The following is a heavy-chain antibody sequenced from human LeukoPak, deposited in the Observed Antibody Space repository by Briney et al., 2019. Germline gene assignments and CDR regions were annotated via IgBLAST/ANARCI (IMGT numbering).Heavy chain of an antibody. V-gene: IGHV4-39*02. D-gene: IGHD3-16*01. J-gene: IGHJ4*02. CDR1: GDSISSSSYY. Sequence: SETLSLTCTVSGDSISSSSYYWGWIRQPPGKGLEWIGNIYYSGSTYYNPSLRSRLTISLDTSKNHFSLNLRSVTAADTALYYCASAPRQASIGGLDYWGQGTLVTVSS. CDR3: ASAPRQASIGGLDY. CDR2: IYYSGST.